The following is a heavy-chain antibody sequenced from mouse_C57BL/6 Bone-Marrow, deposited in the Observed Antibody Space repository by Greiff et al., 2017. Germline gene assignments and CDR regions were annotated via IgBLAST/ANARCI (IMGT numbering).Heavy chain of an antibody. CDR2: IYTGNSDT. Sequence: EVKLKESGTVLARPGASVKMSCKTSGYTFTSYWMHWVKQRPGQGLEWIGAIYTGNSDTSYNQKFKGKAKLTAVTSASTAYMELSSLTNEDSAVYYCTRRDYYGTPMDYWGQGTSVTVSS. CDR3: TRRDYYGTPMDY. D-gene: IGHD2-1*01. V-gene: IGHV1-5*01. J-gene: IGHJ4*01. CDR1: GYTFTSYW.